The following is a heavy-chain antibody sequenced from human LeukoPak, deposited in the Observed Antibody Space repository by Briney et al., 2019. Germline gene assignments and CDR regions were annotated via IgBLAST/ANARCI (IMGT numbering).Heavy chain of an antibody. D-gene: IGHD3-10*01. CDR3: ARGELVTMVRGVIITHYYMDV. CDR2: IDYSGST. Sequence: SETLSLTCTVSGDSISSYYWSWIRQPPGKGLEWIGYIDYSGSTNYNPSLKRRVTLSLDTSKNQFSLKLSSVTAADTAVYYCARGELVTMVRGVIITHYYMDVWGKGTTVTVSS. J-gene: IGHJ6*03. V-gene: IGHV4-59*01. CDR1: GDSISSYY.